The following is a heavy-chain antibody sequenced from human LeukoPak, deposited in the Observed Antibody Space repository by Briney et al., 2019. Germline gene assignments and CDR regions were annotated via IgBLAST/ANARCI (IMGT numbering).Heavy chain of an antibody. J-gene: IGHJ4*02. CDR1: GGSISSGDYY. CDR3: ARAHPVTTLDY. D-gene: IGHD4-17*01. CDR2: IYYSGST. V-gene: IGHV4-30-4*01. Sequence: PSETLSLTCTVSGGSISSGDYYWSWIRQPPGKGLEWIGYIYYSGSTYYNPSLKSRVTLSVDTSKNQFSLKLSSVTAADTAVYYCARAHPVTTLDYWGQGTLVTVSS.